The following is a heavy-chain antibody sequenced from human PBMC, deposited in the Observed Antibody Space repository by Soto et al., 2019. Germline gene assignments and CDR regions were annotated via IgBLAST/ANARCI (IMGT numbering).Heavy chain of an antibody. CDR1: GFTFSNYW. D-gene: IGHD2-15*01. CDR3: VRTSLVVAVATREDF. J-gene: IGHJ4*02. Sequence: EVQLVESGGGVVQPGESLRLSCAASGFTFSNYWMHWVRQAPGKGLVWVSRIDSDGSRITYADFVKGRFTISRDNAKNTVYLHMNSLTAEDTAVYYCVRTSLVVAVATREDFRGQGTLVTVSS. V-gene: IGHV3-74*01. CDR2: IDSDGSRI.